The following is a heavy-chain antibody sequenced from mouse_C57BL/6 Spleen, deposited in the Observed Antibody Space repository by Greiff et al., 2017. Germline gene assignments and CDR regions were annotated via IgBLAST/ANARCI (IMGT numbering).Heavy chain of an antibody. V-gene: IGHV1-62-2*01. CDR2: FYPGSGSI. D-gene: IGHD4-1*01. CDR3: ARHQTLGRGFDY. Sequence: QVQLKESGAELVKPGASVKLSCKASGYTFTEYPIHWVKQRSGQGLEWIGWFYPGSGSIKYNEKFKDKATLTADKSSSTVDMELSRLTSENSAVYFCARHQTLGRGFDYGGQGTTLTVSS. J-gene: IGHJ2*01. CDR1: GYTFTEYP.